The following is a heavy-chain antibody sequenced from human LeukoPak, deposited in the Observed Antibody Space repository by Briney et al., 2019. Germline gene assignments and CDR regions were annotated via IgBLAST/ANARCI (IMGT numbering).Heavy chain of an antibody. CDR3: AKKTVSGQYGDYFDY. CDR2: ISGSGGST. J-gene: IGHJ4*02. V-gene: IGHV3-23*01. CDR1: GFTFTAYA. Sequence: GGSLRLSCAASGFTFTAYAMSWVRQAPGKGLEWVSAISGSGGSTYYADSVKGRFTISRDNSKNTLYLRMNSLRAEDTAVYYCAKKTVSGQYGDYFDYWGQGTLVTVSS. D-gene: IGHD6-25*01.